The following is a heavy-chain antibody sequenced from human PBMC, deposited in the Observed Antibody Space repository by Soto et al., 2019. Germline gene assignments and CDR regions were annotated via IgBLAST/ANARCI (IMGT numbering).Heavy chain of an antibody. J-gene: IGHJ1*01. V-gene: IGHV3-33*01. CDR3: ASDSGYGDSEYFQH. CDR2: IWYDGSNK. Sequence: QVQLVESGGGVVQPGRSLRLSCAASGFTFSSYGMHWVRQAPGKGLEWVAVIWYDGSNKYYADSVKGRFTISRDNSKNTLYLQMNSLRAEDTAVYYCASDSGYGDSEYFQHWGQGTLVTVSS. D-gene: IGHD4-17*01. CDR1: GFTFSSYG.